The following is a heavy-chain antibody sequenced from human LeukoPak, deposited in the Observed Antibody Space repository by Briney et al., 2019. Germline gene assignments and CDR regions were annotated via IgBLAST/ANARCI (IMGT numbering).Heavy chain of an antibody. CDR2: ITSSSTI. Sequence: GGSLRLSCAASGFTFSNYNMNWVRQAPGKGLEWVSYITSSSTIYYADSVKGRFTISRDNAKNSLYLQMNSLRAEDTAVYYCARQADTAMLIWSFTDYWGQGTLVTVSS. J-gene: IGHJ4*02. D-gene: IGHD5-18*01. V-gene: IGHV3-48*01. CDR3: ARQADTAMLIWSFTDY. CDR1: GFTFSNYN.